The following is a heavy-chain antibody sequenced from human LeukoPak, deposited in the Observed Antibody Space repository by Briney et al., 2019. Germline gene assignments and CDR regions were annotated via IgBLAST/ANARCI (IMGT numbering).Heavy chain of an antibody. CDR2: INHSGST. V-gene: IGHV4-34*01. D-gene: IGHD1-1*01. CDR3: ARMRAELEHYYYYGMDV. Sequence: SETLSLTCAVYGGSFSGYYWSWIRQPPGKGLEWIGEINHSGSTNYNPSLKSRVTISVDTSKNQFSLKLSSVTAADTAVYYCARMRAELEHYYYYGMDVWGQGTTVTVSS. CDR1: GGSFSGYY. J-gene: IGHJ6*02.